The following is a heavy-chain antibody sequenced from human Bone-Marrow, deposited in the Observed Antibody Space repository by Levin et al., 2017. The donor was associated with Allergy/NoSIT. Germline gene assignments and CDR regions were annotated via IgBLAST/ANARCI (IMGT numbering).Heavy chain of an antibody. CDR2: IKPNGGDT. CDR1: GYTFTGYY. Sequence: AASVKVSCKASGYTFTGYYMHWVRQAPGQGLEWMGRIKPNGGDTNYGQKFQGRVTQTRDTSISTAYMELSRLRSDDTAVYYCARSSITGTGTFDFWGQGTLVTVSS. D-gene: IGHD1-20*01. J-gene: IGHJ4*02. V-gene: IGHV1-2*06. CDR3: ARSSITGTGTFDF.